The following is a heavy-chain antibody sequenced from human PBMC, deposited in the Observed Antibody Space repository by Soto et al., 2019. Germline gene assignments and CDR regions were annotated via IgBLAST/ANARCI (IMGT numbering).Heavy chain of an antibody. CDR1: GGSISSSSYY. CDR3: ARSYDYVWGSYRQPLYYFDY. J-gene: IGHJ4*02. Sequence: QLQLQESGPGLVKPSETLSLTCTVSGGSISSSSYYWGWIRQPPGKGLEWIGSIYYSGSTYYNPSLKSRVTLSVDTSKNQFSLKLSSVTAADTAVYYCARSYDYVWGSYRQPLYYFDYWGQGTLVTVSS. V-gene: IGHV4-39*01. CDR2: IYYSGST. D-gene: IGHD3-16*02.